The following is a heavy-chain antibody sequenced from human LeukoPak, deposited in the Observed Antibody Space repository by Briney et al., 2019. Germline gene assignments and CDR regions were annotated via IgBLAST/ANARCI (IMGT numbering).Heavy chain of an antibody. V-gene: IGHV3-23*01. CDR2: ISIAGGST. CDR3: AKAVVGATLEYYFDY. D-gene: IGHD1-26*01. Sequence: GGSLRLSCAASGFTFSSYAMSWVRQAPGKGLEWVSAISIAGGSTYYADSVKRRFTVSRDNSKNTLYLQMNSLRAEDTAVYYCAKAVVGATLEYYFDYWGQGTLVTVSS. CDR1: GFTFSSYA. J-gene: IGHJ4*02.